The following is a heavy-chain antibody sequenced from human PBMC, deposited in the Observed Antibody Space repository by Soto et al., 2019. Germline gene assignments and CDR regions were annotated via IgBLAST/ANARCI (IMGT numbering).Heavy chain of an antibody. J-gene: IGHJ5*02. V-gene: IGHV4-30-2*01. D-gene: IGHD1-7*01. CDR3: AREGGAGTTNWFDP. CDR2: INHSGST. CDR1: GGSISSGGYS. Sequence: SETLSLTCAVSGGSISSGGYSWRWIRQPPGKGLEWIGDINHSGSTYYNPSLKSRVTISVDRSKNQFYLKLRSVTAADTAVYYCAREGGAGTTNWFDPWGQGTLVTVSS.